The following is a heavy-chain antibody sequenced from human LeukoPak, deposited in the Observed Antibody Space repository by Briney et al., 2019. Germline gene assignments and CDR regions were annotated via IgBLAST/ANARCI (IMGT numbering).Heavy chain of an antibody. CDR3: ALRLYSSSWYGMDV. J-gene: IGHJ6*02. D-gene: IGHD6-13*01. CDR2: IRSKANSYAT. CDR1: GFTFSGSA. Sequence: PGGSLKLSCAASGFTFSGSAMHWVRQASGKGLEWVGRIRSKANSYATAYAASVKGRFTISRDDSKNTAYLQMNSLKTEDTAVYYCALRLYSSSWYGMDVWGQGTTVTVSS. V-gene: IGHV3-73*01.